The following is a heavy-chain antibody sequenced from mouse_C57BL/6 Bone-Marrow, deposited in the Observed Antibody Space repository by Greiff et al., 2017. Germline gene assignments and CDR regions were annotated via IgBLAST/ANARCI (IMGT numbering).Heavy chain of an antibody. CDR1: EYEFPSHD. Sequence: EVKLVESGGGLVQPGESLKLSCESNEYEFPSHDMSWVRKTPEKRLELVAAINSDGGSTYYPDTMERRFIISRDNTKKTLYLQMSSLRSEDTALYYCARHSDYYGSSWDWYFDVWGTGTTVTVSS. D-gene: IGHD1-1*01. J-gene: IGHJ1*03. CDR2: INSDGGST. CDR3: ARHSDYYGSSWDWYFDV. V-gene: IGHV5-2*01.